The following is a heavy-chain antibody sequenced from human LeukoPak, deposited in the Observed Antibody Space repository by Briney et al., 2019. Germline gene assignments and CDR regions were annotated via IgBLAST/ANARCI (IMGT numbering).Heavy chain of an antibody. Sequence: NPSQTLSLTCTVSGGSISSGSYYWSWIRQPAGKGLEWIGRIYTSGSTNYNPSLKSRVTISVDTSKNQFSLKLSSVTAADTAVYYCARWRYSGSIFDPWGQGTLVTVSS. V-gene: IGHV4-61*02. J-gene: IGHJ5*02. CDR2: IYTSGST. CDR3: ARWRYSGSIFDP. D-gene: IGHD5-12*01. CDR1: GGSISSGSYY.